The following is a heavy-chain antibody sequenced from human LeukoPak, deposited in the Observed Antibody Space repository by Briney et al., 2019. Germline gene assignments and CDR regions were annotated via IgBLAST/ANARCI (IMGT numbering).Heavy chain of an antibody. CDR3: ARNNGPVLEP. D-gene: IGHD1-14*01. CDR1: GGSISSYY. V-gene: IGHV4-59*08. Sequence: SETLSLTCTVSGGSISSYYWSWIRQPPGKGLEWIGYMYHSGTTNYNPSLKSRVTISIDTSKDQFSPKLTSVTAADTAVYYCARNNGPVLEPWGQGSLVTVSS. CDR2: MYHSGTT. J-gene: IGHJ5*02.